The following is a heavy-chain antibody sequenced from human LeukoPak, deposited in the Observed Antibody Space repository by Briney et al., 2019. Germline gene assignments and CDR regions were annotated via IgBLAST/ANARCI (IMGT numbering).Heavy chain of an antibody. CDR3: VRGRDGYNHFDS. CDR2: FLPIFGTT. Sequence: SVKVSCKASGGAFRRLDLSWVRQAPGRGLEWMGGFLPIFGTTNYAHKFQGRVTITTDEATSTAYMDLTSLKSDDTAAYYCVRGRDGYNHFDSWGQGTQVTASS. CDR1: GGAFRRLD. J-gene: IGHJ4*02. D-gene: IGHD5-24*01. V-gene: IGHV1-69*05.